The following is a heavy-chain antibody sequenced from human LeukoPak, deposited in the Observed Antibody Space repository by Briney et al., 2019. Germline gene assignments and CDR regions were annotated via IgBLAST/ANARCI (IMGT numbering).Heavy chain of an antibody. CDR1: GYTLTSYG. CDR3: ARGMEPYYYMDV. CDR2: INPNSGGT. J-gene: IGHJ6*03. V-gene: IGHV1-2*02. D-gene: IGHD1-26*01. Sequence: ASVKVSCKASGYTLTSYGISWVRQAPGQGLEWMGWINPNSGGTNYAQTFQGRVTMTRDTSISTDYMELSRLRSDDTAVYYCARGMEPYYYMDVWGKGTTVTVSS.